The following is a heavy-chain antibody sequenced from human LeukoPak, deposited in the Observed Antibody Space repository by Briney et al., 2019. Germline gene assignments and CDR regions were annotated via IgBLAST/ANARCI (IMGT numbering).Heavy chain of an antibody. D-gene: IGHD1/OR15-1a*01. CDR2: ISPAENKD. CDR1: GFTFSAYA. J-gene: IGHJ4*02. CDR3: ARAPNNAWHNFDC. Sequence: PGRSLRLSCAASGFTFSAYAMHWFRQAPGKGLEWLAVISPAENKDNHADSAKGRFTISRDNSKDTLYLQMTSLGPEDTAVYYCARAPNNAWHNFDCWGQGTLVTVSS. V-gene: IGHV3-30*04.